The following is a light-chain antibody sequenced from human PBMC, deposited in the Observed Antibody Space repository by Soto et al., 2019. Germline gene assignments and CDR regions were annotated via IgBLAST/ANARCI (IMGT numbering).Light chain of an antibody. CDR1: QSISIW. V-gene: IGKV1-5*01. CDR2: DAS. CDR3: QQYNSYPLT. Sequence: DIKMTLSAATLSAYVGDRVTITCRASQSISIWLAWYQQKPGKAPKLLIYDASSLESGVPSRFSGSGSGTEFTLTISSLQPDDFATYYCQQYNSYPLTFGGRTNV. J-gene: IGKJ4*01.